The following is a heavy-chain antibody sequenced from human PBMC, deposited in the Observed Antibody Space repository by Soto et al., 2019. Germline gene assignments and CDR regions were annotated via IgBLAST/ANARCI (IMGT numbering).Heavy chain of an antibody. V-gene: IGHV1-18*01. CDR2: ISAYNGNT. CDR1: GYTFTSYG. Sequence: ASVKVSCKASGYTFTSYGVSWVRQAPGQGLDWMGWISAYNGNTKYAQDLQGRVTMTTDTSTSTAYMELRSLRSDDTAVYYCARFSGGSYNTYYFYYGMDVWGQGTTVTVSS. D-gene: IGHD2-15*01. J-gene: IGHJ6*02. CDR3: ARFSGGSYNTYYFYYGMDV.